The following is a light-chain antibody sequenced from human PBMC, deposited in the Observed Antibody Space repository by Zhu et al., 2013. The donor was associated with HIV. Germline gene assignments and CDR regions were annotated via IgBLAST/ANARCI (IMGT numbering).Light chain of an antibody. CDR1: QSLNSNGYNH. CDR3: MQTLQTSIT. CDR2: LGS. J-gene: IGKJ5*01. Sequence: DAVLTQSPLSLPVTPGEPASISCRSSQSLNSNGYNHLDWYVQKPGQSPQLLIYLGSNRAFGVPDRFSGSGSGTDFTLQISRVEAEDAGVYYCMQTLQTSITFGQGTRLEIK. V-gene: IGKV2-28*01.